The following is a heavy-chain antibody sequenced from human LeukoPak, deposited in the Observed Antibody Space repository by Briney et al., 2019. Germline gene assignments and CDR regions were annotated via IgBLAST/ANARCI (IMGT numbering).Heavy chain of an antibody. CDR2: ISYDGSNK. Sequence: GGSLRLSCAAAGFTFSSYAMEWARQAPGKGLEWVAVISYDGSNKYYADSVKGRFTISRDNSKNTLYLQMNSLRAEDTAVYYCARRAVEVATYSASDYWGQGILVTVSS. V-gene: IGHV3-30-3*01. J-gene: IGHJ4*02. CDR3: ARRAVEVATYSASDY. D-gene: IGHD5-24*01. CDR1: GFTFSSYA.